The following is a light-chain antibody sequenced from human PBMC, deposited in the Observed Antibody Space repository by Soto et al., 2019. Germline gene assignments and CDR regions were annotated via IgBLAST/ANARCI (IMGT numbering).Light chain of an antibody. CDR2: DAS. Sequence: VMTQSPTTLSVSPGERAILSCRASQSIARNLAWYQQKPGQAPRLLIYDASTRATGVPARFSGSGSGTEFTLTISSLQSGDFAISYCQQYNSWPSFGQGTILEIK. J-gene: IGKJ2*01. CDR1: QSIARN. CDR3: QQYNSWPS. V-gene: IGKV3-15*01.